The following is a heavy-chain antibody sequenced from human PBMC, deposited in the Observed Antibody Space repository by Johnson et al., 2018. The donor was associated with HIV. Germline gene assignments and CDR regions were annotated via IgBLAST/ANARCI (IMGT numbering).Heavy chain of an antibody. V-gene: IGHV3-15*01. CDR2: IKSKTDGGTT. Sequence: VQLVESGGGLVKPGGSLRLSCAASGFTFSNAWMSWVRQAPGKGREWVGRIKSKTDGGTTDYAAPVKGRSTIPRDDSKNTLYLQMNSLKTEDTAVYYCTTDGYGGYSYGYGAFDIWGQGTMVTVSS. CDR1: GFTFSNAW. D-gene: IGHD5-18*01. CDR3: TTDGYGGYSYGYGAFDI. J-gene: IGHJ3*02.